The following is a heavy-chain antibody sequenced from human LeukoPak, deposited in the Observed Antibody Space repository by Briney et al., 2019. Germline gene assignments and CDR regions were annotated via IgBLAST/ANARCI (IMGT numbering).Heavy chain of an antibody. D-gene: IGHD3-22*01. CDR1: GFTFSSYA. V-gene: IGHV3-30-3*01. J-gene: IGHJ1*01. CDR2: ISYGGSNK. CDR3: ARGDYYDSSMGYFQH. Sequence: PGGSLRLSCAASGFTFSSYAMHWVRQAPGKGLEWVAVISYGGSNKYYADSVKGRFTISRDNSTNTLYLQMSSLRAEDTAVYYCARGDYYDSSMGYFQHWGQGTLVTVSS.